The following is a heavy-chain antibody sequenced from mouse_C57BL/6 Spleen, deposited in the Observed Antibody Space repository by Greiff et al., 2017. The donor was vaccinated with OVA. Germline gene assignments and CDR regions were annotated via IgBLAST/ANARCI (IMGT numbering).Heavy chain of an antibody. CDR2: FTMYSDAT. D-gene: IGHD1-1*01. J-gene: IGHJ4*01. CDR3: ASGGRSGYYAMDY. Sequence: LKQSGAELVRPGSSVKLSCKDSYFAFMASAMHWVKQRPGHGLEWIGSFTMYSDATEYSENFKGKATLTANTSSSTAYMELSSLTSEDSAVYYCASGGRSGYYAMDYWGQGTSVTVSS. CDR1: YFAFMASA. V-gene: IGHV1-49*01.